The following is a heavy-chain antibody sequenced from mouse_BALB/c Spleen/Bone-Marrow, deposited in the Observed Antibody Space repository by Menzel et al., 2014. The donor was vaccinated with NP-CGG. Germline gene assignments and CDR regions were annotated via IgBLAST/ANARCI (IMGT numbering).Heavy chain of an antibody. CDR1: GYSFTSYW. CDR3: TRSELRRGGYALDY. Sequence: QVQLQQSRAELVKPGASVKLSCKASGYSFTSYWMHWVKQRPGQGLEWIGEISPCNGRSNYNEKFKSKATLTVDKSSSTAYMQLSGLTSEDSAVYYCTRSELRRGGYALDYWGLGTSVTVSS. CDR2: ISPCNGRS. D-gene: IGHD2-12*01. V-gene: IGHV1S81*02. J-gene: IGHJ4*01.